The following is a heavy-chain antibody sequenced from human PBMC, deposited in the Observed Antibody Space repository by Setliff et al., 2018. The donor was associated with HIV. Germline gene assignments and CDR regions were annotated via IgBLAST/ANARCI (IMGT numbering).Heavy chain of an antibody. CDR2: IFYSGNM. V-gene: IGHV4-39*01. J-gene: IGHJ6*03. Sequence: SETLSLTCTVSGGSISSSSYYWGWIRQPPGKGLEWIGSIFYSGNMYYNPSLKSRVAIFVDTSKNQVSLRLSSATAADTGVYYCARHRDPPGSSWIFYYYYMDLWGGGTTVTVSS. D-gene: IGHD6-13*01. CDR3: ARHRDPPGSSWIFYYYYMDL. CDR1: GGSISSSSYY.